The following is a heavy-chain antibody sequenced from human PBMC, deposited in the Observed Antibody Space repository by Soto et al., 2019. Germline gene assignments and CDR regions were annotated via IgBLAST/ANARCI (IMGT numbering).Heavy chain of an antibody. CDR3: AKDKYSSSSPAFDY. Sequence: GGSLRLSCAASGFTFDDYAMHWVRQAPGKGLEWVSGISWNSGSIGYADSVKGRFTISRDNAKNSLYLQMNSLRAEDTALYYCAKDKYSSSSPAFDYWGQGTPVTVSS. D-gene: IGHD6-6*01. J-gene: IGHJ4*02. CDR1: GFTFDDYA. CDR2: ISWNSGSI. V-gene: IGHV3-9*01.